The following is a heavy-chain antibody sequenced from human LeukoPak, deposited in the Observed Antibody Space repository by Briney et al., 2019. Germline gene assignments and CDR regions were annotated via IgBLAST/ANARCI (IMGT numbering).Heavy chain of an antibody. CDR2: ISGSDGTI. J-gene: IGHJ4*02. V-gene: IGHV3-11*01. CDR3: AREFTQRDY. Sequence: GGSLRLSCVASGFTFSDYYMSWIRQAPGKGLGWVSYISGSDGTIKYADSVKGRFTISRDNAKNSLYLQMNSLRVEDTAVYYCAREFTQRDYWGQGTLVTVSS. CDR1: GFTFSDYY.